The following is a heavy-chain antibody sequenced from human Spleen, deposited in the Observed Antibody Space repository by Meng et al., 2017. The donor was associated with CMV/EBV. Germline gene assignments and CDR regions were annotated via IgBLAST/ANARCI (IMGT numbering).Heavy chain of an antibody. CDR2: ISSTSNYI. CDR3: ARIGRHWGSYYYGLDV. V-gene: IGHV3-21*06. Sequence: GESLKISCAASGFTFSGYSMNWVRQPPGKGLEWVSSISSTSNYIYYADSVRGRFAISRDSAKNSLYLQMNSLRAEDTAVYYCARIGRHWGSYYYGLDVWGQGTTVTVSS. J-gene: IGHJ6*02. CDR1: GFTFSGYS. D-gene: IGHD7-27*01.